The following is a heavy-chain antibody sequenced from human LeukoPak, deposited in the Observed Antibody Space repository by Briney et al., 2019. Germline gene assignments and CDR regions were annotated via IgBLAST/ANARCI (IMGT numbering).Heavy chain of an antibody. D-gene: IGHD6-19*01. CDR1: GYIYTSYW. J-gene: IGHJ4*02. Sequence: GESLKISCNSSGYIYTSYWIGWVRQMPGKGLEWMGIIYPGDSDTRYSPSFQGQVTISADKSISTAYLQWSSLKASDTAMYYCARHLITGAIGAGVGYWGQGTLVTVSS. CDR2: IYPGDSDT. CDR3: ARHLITGAIGAGVGY. V-gene: IGHV5-51*01.